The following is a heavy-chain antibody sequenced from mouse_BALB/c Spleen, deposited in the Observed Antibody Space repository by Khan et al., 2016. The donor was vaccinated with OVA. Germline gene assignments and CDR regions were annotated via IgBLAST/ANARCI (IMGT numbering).Heavy chain of an antibody. CDR1: GFTFSTYA. J-gene: IGHJ3*01. V-gene: IGHV5-9-3*01. D-gene: IGHD2-1*01. Sequence: EVELVESGGGLVKPGGSLKLSCAASGFTFSTYAMSWVRQTPEKRLEWVATISSYGDYTYYPDNVTGRFTIYRDNAKNTLYLQMSSLRSEDTAMYYCERSPYGNFAYWGQGTLVTVSA. CDR3: ERSPYGNFAY. CDR2: ISSYGDYT.